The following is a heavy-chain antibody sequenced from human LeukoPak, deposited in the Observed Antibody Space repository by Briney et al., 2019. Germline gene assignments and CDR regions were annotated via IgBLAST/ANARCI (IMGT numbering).Heavy chain of an antibody. D-gene: IGHD6-13*01. CDR3: ASLRSRLAAQPTPSRN. V-gene: IGHV4-34*01. CDR1: GGSFSGYY. J-gene: IGHJ4*02. CDR2: INHSGST. Sequence: SETLSLTCAVYGGSFSGYYWSWIRQPPGKGLGWIGEINHSGSTNYNPSLKSRVAISVDTSKNQFSLKLSSVTAADTAVYYCASLRSRLAAQPTPSRNWGQGTLVTVSS.